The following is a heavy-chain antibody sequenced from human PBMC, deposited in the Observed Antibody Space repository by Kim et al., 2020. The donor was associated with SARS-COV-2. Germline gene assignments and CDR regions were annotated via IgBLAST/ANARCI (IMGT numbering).Heavy chain of an antibody. V-gene: IGHV4-34*01. D-gene: IGHD3-3*01. CDR1: GESFNDYS. Sequence: SETLSLTCAVFGESFNDYSWTWIRQSPGKGLEWIGEINQSGGTNYNPSLKSRVTISVDTSKNQFSLKLTSVTAADTAIYFCARGRVGVIPSPILGLGPFWTYYYLDVWGKGATVTVS. J-gene: IGHJ6*03. CDR2: INQSGGT. CDR3: ARGRVGVIPSPILGLGPFWTYYYLDV.